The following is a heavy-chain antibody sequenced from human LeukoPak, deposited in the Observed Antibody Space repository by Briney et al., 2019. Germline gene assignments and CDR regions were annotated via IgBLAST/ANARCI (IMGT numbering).Heavy chain of an antibody. J-gene: IGHJ3*02. V-gene: IGHV4-39*01. CDR3: ASPAIVGATDAFDI. CDR1: GGSIGSSTYY. D-gene: IGHD1-26*01. CDR2: IYYSGST. Sequence: SETLSLTCTVSGGSIGSSTYYWGWIRQPPGKGLEWIGSIYYSGSTYYNPSLKSRVTISVDTSKNQFSLKLSSVTAADTAVYYCASPAIVGATDAFDIWGQGTMVTVSS.